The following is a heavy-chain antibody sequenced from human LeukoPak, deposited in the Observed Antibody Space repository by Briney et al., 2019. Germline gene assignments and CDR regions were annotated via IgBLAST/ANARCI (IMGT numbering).Heavy chain of an antibody. CDR1: GYSISSGYY. J-gene: IGHJ5*01. CDR3: ARRAYDSSSIGS. V-gene: IGHV4-38-2*02. CDR2: IYYSGST. D-gene: IGHD3-22*01. Sequence: SETLSLTCTVSGYSISSGYYWGWIRQPPGKGLEWIGSIYYSGSTYYNPSLKSRVTISVDTSKNQFSLKLSSVTAADTAFYYCARRAYDSSSIGSWGQGTLVTVSS.